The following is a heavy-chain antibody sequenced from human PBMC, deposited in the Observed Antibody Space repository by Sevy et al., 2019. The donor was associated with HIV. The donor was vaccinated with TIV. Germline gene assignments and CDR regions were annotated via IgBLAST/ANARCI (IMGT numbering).Heavy chain of an antibody. J-gene: IGHJ6*03. V-gene: IGHV3-20*04. CDR2: INWNGGTT. D-gene: IGHD6-19*01. Sequence: GGSLRLSCAASGFNFDEYGMSWVRQAPGKGLEWVSGINWNGGTTAYADSLKGRFTISRDNARNYLYLQMNSLRADDTALYYCARDGMAVAGYYYYMDVWGKGTTVTVSS. CDR1: GFNFDEYG. CDR3: ARDGMAVAGYYYYMDV.